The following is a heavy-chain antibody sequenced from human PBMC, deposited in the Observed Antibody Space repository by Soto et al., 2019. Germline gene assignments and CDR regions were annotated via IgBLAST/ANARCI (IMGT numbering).Heavy chain of an antibody. CDR1: GYNFNIYG. J-gene: IGHJ4*02. V-gene: IGHV1-18*01. Sequence: QVELLQSGAEVKKPGASVMVSCKTSGYNFNIYGISWVRQAPGLGLEWMGLINGYSGNTNYAQKFQGRLTLTTDTSTSTAYMELRSLRPDDTAAYFCARALGGAAAGMDWGPGTLVTVSS. D-gene: IGHD6-13*01. CDR3: ARALGGAAAGMD. CDR2: INGYSGNT.